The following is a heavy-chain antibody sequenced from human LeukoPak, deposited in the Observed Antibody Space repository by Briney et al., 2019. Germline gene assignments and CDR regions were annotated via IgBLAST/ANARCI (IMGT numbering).Heavy chain of an antibody. J-gene: IGHJ6*03. CDR2: IYYSGST. CDR1: GGSISSYY. D-gene: IGHD3-10*01. V-gene: IGHV4-59*01. Sequence: SETLSLTCTVSGGSISSYYWSWIRQPPGKGLEWIGYIYYSGSTNYNPSLKSRVTISVDTSKNQFSLKLSSVTAADTAVYYCARGGEIYYYMDVWGKGTTVTVSS. CDR3: ARGGEIYYYMDV.